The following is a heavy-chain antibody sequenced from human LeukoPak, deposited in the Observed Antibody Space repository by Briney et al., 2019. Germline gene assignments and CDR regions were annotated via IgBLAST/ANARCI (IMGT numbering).Heavy chain of an antibody. CDR3: ARDRPGRYCSTISCYSASPFDP. CDR2: ISSSSSYI. CDR1: GFTFSSYS. J-gene: IGHJ5*02. D-gene: IGHD2-2*02. Sequence: AGGSLRLSCAASGFTFSSYSMNWVRQAPGKGLEWVSSISSSSSYIYYADSVKGRFTISRDNAKNSLYLQMNSLRAEDTAVYYCARDRPGRYCSTISCYSASPFDPWGQGTLVTVSS. V-gene: IGHV3-21*01.